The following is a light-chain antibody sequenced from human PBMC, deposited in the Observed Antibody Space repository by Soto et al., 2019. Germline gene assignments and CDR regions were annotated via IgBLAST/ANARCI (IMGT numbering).Light chain of an antibody. CDR2: AAS. V-gene: IGKV3-20*01. CDR1: QSITSDF. Sequence: ESVLTQSPGTLSLSPGERATLSCRASQSITSDFLAWYQQKVGQAPRLLIYAASSRATGNPGRFRGSGSGTDFALSISRLEPEDFAVYYCQHYGRYPPAFGGGTKVEIK. CDR3: QHYGRYPPA. J-gene: IGKJ4*01.